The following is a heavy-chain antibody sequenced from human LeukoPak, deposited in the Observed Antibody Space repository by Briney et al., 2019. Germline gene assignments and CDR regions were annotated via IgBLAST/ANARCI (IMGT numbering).Heavy chain of an antibody. CDR3: AKTLGSGLGESHSHYFDY. V-gene: IGHV3-23*01. CDR2: ISGSGGST. J-gene: IGHJ4*02. CDR1: GFTFISYG. Sequence: GGSLRLSCAASGFTFISYGMTWVRQPPGKGLEWVSAISGSGGSTIYADSVKGRFTISRDSSKNTLYMQLTSLRAEDTAVYYCAKTLGSGLGESHSHYFDYWGQGALVTVSS. D-gene: IGHD3-10*01.